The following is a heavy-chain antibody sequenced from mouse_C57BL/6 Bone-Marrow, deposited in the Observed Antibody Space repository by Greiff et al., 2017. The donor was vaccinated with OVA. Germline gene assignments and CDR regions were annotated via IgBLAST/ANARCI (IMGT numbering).Heavy chain of an antibody. CDR3: ARPHYDYDEAWFAY. CDR1: GFTFSDYG. CDR2: ISNLAYSI. Sequence: DVMLVESGGGLVQPGGSLKLSCAASGFTFSDYGMAWVRQAPRKGPEWVAFISNLAYSIYYADTVTGRFTISRENAKNTLYLEMSSLRSEDTAMYYCARPHYDYDEAWFAYWGQGTLVTVSA. J-gene: IGHJ3*01. V-gene: IGHV5-15*01. D-gene: IGHD2-4*01.